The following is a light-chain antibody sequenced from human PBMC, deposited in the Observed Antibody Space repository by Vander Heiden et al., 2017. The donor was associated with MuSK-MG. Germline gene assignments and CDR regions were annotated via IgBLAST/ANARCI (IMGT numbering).Light chain of an antibody. CDR2: AAS. CDR3: QQSDSTALT. J-gene: IGKJ4*01. V-gene: IGKV1-39*01. Sequence: DIQMTQSPSSLSASVGDRVTITCRASQSISSYLNWYQQKPGKAPKLLIYAASSLQSGVPSRFSGSGSGTDFTLTISRLQPEDFATYYCQQSDSTALTFGGRTKLEIK. CDR1: QSISSY.